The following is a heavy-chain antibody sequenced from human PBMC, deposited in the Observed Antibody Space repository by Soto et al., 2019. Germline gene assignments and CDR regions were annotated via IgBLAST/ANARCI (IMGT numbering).Heavy chain of an antibody. V-gene: IGHV4-59*01. CDR3: ASMAARWCFDP. J-gene: IGHJ5*02. CDR1: GGSISSYY. D-gene: IGHD6-6*01. Sequence: SETLSLTCTVSGGSISSYYWSWIRQPPGKGLEWIGYIYYSGSTNYNPSLKSRVTISVDTSKNQFSLKLSSVTAADTAVYYCASMAARWCFDPWGQGTLVTVSS. CDR2: IYYSGST.